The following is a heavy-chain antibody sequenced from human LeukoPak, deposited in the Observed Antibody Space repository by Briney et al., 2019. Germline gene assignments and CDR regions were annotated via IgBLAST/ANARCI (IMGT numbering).Heavy chain of an antibody. Sequence: ASVKVSCKASGYTFTSYGISWVRQAPGQGLEWMGWISAYNGNTNYAQKLQGRVTMTTDTSTSTAYMELRSLRSDDTAVYYCAAPRELKVKGPFDYWGQETLVTVSS. D-gene: IGHD1-26*01. J-gene: IGHJ4*02. CDR1: GYTFTSYG. CDR2: ISAYNGNT. CDR3: AAPRELKVKGPFDY. V-gene: IGHV1-18*01.